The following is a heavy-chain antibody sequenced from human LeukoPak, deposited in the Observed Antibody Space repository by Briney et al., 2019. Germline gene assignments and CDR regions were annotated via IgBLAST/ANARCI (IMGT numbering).Heavy chain of an antibody. J-gene: IGHJ3*01. CDR3: ARSSYSSSSSV. V-gene: IGHV3-7*03. Sequence: GGSLRLSCAVSGFTFSGFWMSWSRQAPGKGLEWVASINSDGSEGYYADVVKGRFTISRDNARNSLYLQINSLRAEDTAVYYCARSSYSSSSSVWGQGTMVTVSS. CDR1: GFTFSGFW. CDR2: INSDGSEG. D-gene: IGHD6-6*01.